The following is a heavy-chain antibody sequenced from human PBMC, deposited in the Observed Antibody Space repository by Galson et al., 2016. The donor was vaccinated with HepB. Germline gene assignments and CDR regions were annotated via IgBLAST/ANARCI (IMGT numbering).Heavy chain of an antibody. Sequence: ETLSLTCIVSGGSISSSSYYWGWVRQPPGKGLEWIGSIYYSGTTYYNPSLKSRVTISVDTSKNQFSLKLSSVTAADTAVYYCARAYSSGWTGNYYGTDVWGKGTTVTVSS. CDR3: ARAYSSGWTGNYYGTDV. J-gene: IGHJ6*04. V-gene: IGHV4-39*01. CDR2: IYYSGTT. D-gene: IGHD6-19*01. CDR1: GGSISSSSYY.